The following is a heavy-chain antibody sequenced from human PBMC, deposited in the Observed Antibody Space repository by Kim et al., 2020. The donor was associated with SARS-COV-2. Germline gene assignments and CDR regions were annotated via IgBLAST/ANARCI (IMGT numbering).Heavy chain of an antibody. D-gene: IGHD2-8*01. CDR3: ARVSPGMLAFDI. CDR2: IYSGGST. J-gene: IGHJ3*02. V-gene: IGHV3-53*01. CDR1: GFTVSSNY. Sequence: GGSLRLSCAASGFTVSSNYMSWVRQAPGKGLEWVSVIYSGGSTYYADSLKGRFTISRDNSKNTLYLRMNSLRAEDTAVYYCARVSPGMLAFDIWGQGTMVTVSS.